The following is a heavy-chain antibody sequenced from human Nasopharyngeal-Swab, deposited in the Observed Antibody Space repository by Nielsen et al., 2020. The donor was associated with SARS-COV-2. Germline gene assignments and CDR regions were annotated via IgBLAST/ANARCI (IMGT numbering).Heavy chain of an antibody. J-gene: IGHJ4*02. D-gene: IGHD6-19*01. CDR2: ISSSVSYI. Sequence: GESLKISCAASGFTFSTYSMIWVRQAPAKGLELVSWISSSVSYIYYADSVKGRFTISRDHAKNALYLQMSSLRAEDTAVYYCARLPSAWGRRDFAYWGQGTLVTVS. CDR3: ARLPSAWGRRDFAY. V-gene: IGHV3-21*06. CDR1: GFTFSTYS.